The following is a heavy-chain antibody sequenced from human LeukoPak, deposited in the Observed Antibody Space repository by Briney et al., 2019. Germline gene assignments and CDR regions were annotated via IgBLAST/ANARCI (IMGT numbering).Heavy chain of an antibody. CDR2: IYYSGST. V-gene: IGHV4-39*07. CDR1: GGSISSSSYY. Sequence: SETLSLTCTVSGGSISSSSYYWGWIRQPPGKGLEWIGSIYYSGSTYYNPSLKSRVTISVDTSKNQFSLKLSSVTAADTAVYYCARTELGIGDYWGQGTLVTVSS. J-gene: IGHJ4*02. CDR3: ARTELGIGDY. D-gene: IGHD7-27*01.